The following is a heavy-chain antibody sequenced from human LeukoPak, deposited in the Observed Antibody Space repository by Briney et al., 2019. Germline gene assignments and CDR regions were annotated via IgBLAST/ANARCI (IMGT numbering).Heavy chain of an antibody. V-gene: IGHV3-30-3*01. Sequence: TGGSLRLSCAASGFTFSSYAMHWVRQAPGKGLEWVAVISYDGSNKYYADSVKGRFTISRDNSKNTLYLQMNSLRAEDTAVYYCLTIVESVASDIWGQGTMVTVSS. J-gene: IGHJ3*02. CDR3: LTIVESVASDI. CDR2: ISYDGSNK. D-gene: IGHD1-26*01. CDR1: GFTFSSYA.